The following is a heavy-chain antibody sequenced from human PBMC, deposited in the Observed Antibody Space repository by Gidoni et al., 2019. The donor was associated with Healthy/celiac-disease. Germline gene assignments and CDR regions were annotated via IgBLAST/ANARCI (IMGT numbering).Heavy chain of an antibody. V-gene: IGHV4-39*01. D-gene: IGHD6-19*01. CDR1: GGSIRSSSYY. CDR3: ARPAFIAVAGEFDY. J-gene: IGHJ4*02. CDR2: IYYSGST. Sequence: QLQLQESGPGLVKPSETLYLTCTVSGGSIRSSSYYWGWIRQPPGKGLEWIGSIYYSGSTYYNPSLKSRVTISVDTSKNQFSLKLSSVTAADTAVYYCARPAFIAVAGEFDYWGQGTLVTVSS.